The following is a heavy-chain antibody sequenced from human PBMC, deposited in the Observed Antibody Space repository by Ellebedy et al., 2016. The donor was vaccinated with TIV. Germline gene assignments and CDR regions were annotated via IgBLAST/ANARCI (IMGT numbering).Heavy chain of an antibody. Sequence: GESLKISCAASGFTFDDYAMHWVRQAPGKGLEWVSLISGDGGSTYYADSVKGRFTISRDNAKNSLYLQMNSLRAEDTAVYYCARVSEQWLVDYWGQGTLVTVSS. D-gene: IGHD6-19*01. V-gene: IGHV3-43*02. J-gene: IGHJ4*02. CDR3: ARVSEQWLVDY. CDR2: ISGDGGST. CDR1: GFTFDDYA.